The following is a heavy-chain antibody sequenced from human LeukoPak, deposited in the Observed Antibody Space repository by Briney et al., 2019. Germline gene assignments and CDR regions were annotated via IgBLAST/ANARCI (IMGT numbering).Heavy chain of an antibody. CDR3: ARDLTDSSSSENWFDP. CDR1: GYTFTSYG. J-gene: IGHJ5*02. CDR2: IIPIFGTA. V-gene: IGHV1-69*05. Sequence: SVKVSCKASGYTFTSYGISWVRQAPGQGLEWMGGIIPIFGTANYAQKFQGRVTITTDESTSTAYMELSSLRSEDTAVYYCARDLTDSSSSENWFDPWGQGTLVTVSS. D-gene: IGHD6-6*01.